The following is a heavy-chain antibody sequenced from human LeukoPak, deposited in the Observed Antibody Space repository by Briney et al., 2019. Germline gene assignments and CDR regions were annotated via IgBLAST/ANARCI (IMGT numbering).Heavy chain of an antibody. Sequence: GGSLRLSCAASGFTFSSYGMHWVRQAPGKGLEWVAVISYDGSNKYYADSVQGRFTISRDNSKNTLYLQMNSLRDEDTAVYYCARTYSSGWYHPDYWGQGTLVTVSS. J-gene: IGHJ4*02. CDR1: GFTFSSYG. CDR2: ISYDGSNK. D-gene: IGHD6-19*01. CDR3: ARTYSSGWYHPDY. V-gene: IGHV3-30*03.